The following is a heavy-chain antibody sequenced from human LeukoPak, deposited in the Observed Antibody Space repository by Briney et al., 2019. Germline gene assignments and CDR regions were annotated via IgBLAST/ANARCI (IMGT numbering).Heavy chain of an antibody. CDR2: IKQDGSEK. Sequence: GGSLRLSCAVSGFTLSSYWMSWVRQAPGKGLEWVANIKQDGSEKYYVDSVKGRFTISRDNAKNSLYLQMNSLRAEDTAVYYCARYDTSGYYPHHHYYGMDVWGQGTTVTVSS. CDR3: ARYDTSGYYPHHHYYGMDV. CDR1: GFTLSSYW. V-gene: IGHV3-7*01. D-gene: IGHD3-22*01. J-gene: IGHJ6*02.